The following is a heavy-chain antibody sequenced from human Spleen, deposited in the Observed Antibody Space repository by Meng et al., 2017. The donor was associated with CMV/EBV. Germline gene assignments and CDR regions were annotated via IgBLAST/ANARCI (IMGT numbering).Heavy chain of an antibody. CDR2: ISYDGSNK. CDR3: AKTLNGYGGEDS. Sequence: GESLKISCAASGFTFSSYAMHWVRQAPGKGLEWVAVISYDGSNKYYADSVKGRFTISRDNSKNMVYLQMKSLRADDTARYYCAKTLNGYGGEDSWGQGTLVTVSS. CDR1: GFTFSSYA. V-gene: IGHV3-30-3*02. D-gene: IGHD5-18*01. J-gene: IGHJ4*02.